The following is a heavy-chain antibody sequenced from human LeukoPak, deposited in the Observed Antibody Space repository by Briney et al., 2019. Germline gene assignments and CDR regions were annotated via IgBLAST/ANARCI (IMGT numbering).Heavy chain of an antibody. Sequence: GGSLRLSCAASGFTFSSYWMRWVRQAPGKGLEWVANIKQDGSEKYYVDSVKGRFTISRDNAKNSLYLQMNSLRAEDTAVYYCARDLSGYSSSWYVYWGQGTLVTVSS. J-gene: IGHJ4*02. CDR1: GFTFSSYW. CDR3: ARDLSGYSSSWYVY. V-gene: IGHV3-7*01. CDR2: IKQDGSEK. D-gene: IGHD6-13*01.